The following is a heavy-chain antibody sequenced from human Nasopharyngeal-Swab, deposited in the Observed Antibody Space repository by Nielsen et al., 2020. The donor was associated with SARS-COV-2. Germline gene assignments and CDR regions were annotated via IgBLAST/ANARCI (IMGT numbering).Heavy chain of an antibody. CDR1: GFTFSSYS. J-gene: IGHJ6*03. CDR2: ISSTSVYI. Sequence: GGSLRLSCAASGFTFSSYSMNWVRQAPGKGLDWVSSISSTSVYIYYADSVKGRFTISRDNAKNTLFLQMNSVRVEDTAVYYCVGQSPEGYYYYYMDVWGTGTTVTVSS. V-gene: IGHV3-21*01. CDR3: VGQSPEGYYYYYMDV.